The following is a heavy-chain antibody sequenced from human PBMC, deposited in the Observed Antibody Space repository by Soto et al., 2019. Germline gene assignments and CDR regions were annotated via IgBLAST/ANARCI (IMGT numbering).Heavy chain of an antibody. CDR1: GFPLSTSGVG. V-gene: IGHV2-5*01. CDR3: AHRVTYYYDSSGYYWFDP. D-gene: IGHD3-22*01. J-gene: IGHJ5*02. Sequence: SGPTLVNPTQTLTLTCTFSGFPLSTSGVGVGWIRQPPGKALEWLALIYWNDDKRYGPSLKSRLTITKDTSKNQVVLTMTNMDPVDTATYYCAHRVTYYYDSSGYYWFDPWGQGTLVTVSS. CDR2: IYWNDDK.